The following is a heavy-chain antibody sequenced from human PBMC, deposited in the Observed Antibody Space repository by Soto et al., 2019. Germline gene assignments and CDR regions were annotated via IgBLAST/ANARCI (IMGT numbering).Heavy chain of an antibody. Sequence: GGSLRLSCEASGFIFTNFWMHWVRQVPGKGLVWVSRIDTSGSSTSYADSVKGRFTISRDNAKNTVSLQMNSLRAEDTGVYYCAKDSWYFDLWSQGSLVTVYS. J-gene: IGHJ4*02. CDR2: IDTSGSST. V-gene: IGHV3-74*01. CDR1: GFIFTNFW. CDR3: AKDSWYFDL. D-gene: IGHD6-13*01.